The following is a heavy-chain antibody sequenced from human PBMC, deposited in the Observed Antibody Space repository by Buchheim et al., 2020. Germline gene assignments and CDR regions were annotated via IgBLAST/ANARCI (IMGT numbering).Heavy chain of an antibody. CDR2: MHPNSGVT. V-gene: IGHV1-2*02. Sequence: QVQLVQSGAEVKKPGASVKVSCKASGYTFTGYYMHWVRQAPGQGLEWVGWMHPNSGVTNYAQKFQGRVTMTRDTSISTAYMGLSRLRSDDTAVYYCASVGYSYGPRGAFDLWGQGT. CDR1: GYTFTGYY. J-gene: IGHJ3*01. CDR3: ASVGYSYGPRGAFDL. D-gene: IGHD5-18*01.